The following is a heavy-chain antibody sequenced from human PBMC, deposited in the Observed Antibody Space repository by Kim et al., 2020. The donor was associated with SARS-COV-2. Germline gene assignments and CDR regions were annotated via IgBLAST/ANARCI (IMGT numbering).Heavy chain of an antibody. V-gene: IGHV1-18*01. Sequence: ASVKVSCKASGYSFPSYGISWVRQAPGQGLEWMGWISAYNGNTNYAQKLQGRVTMTTDTATTTAYMELRSLRSDDTAVYYCARGPYCSGATCYHQVFDYWGQGTLVTVSS. J-gene: IGHJ4*02. CDR2: ISAYNGNT. CDR3: ARGPYCSGATCYHQVFDY. CDR1: GYSFPSYG. D-gene: IGHD2-15*01.